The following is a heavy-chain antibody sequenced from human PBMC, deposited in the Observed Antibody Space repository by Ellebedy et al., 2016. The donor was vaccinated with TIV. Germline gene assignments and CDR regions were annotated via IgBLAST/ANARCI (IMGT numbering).Heavy chain of an antibody. V-gene: IGHV4-39*01. CDR2: MLYRERT. CDR1: GGSISSSNYY. J-gene: IGHJ4*02. Sequence: MPSETLSLTCTVSGGSISSSNYYWGWIGRPPGTGLEWIGSMLYRERTYYNPSLNSRVPITGDTSKNHFSLKLSSVTAADTAVYYCARHGLSGIPAVDYWGQGTLVTVSS. CDR3: ARHGLSGIPAVDY. D-gene: IGHD3-10*01.